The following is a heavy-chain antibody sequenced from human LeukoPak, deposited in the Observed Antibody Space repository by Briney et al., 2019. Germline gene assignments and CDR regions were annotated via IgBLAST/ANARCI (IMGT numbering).Heavy chain of an antibody. CDR1: GFTFSTYV. CDR3: AKGGSGTYYDRFDC. CDR2: ISTTGDKT. D-gene: IGHD1-26*01. Sequence: GGSLRLSSSASGFTFSTYVVGWVRQAPGKGLYWVSVISTTGDKTFYADSVKGRFTISRDNSKNTLSLQMNSLRDEDTDIYYCAKGGSGTYYDRFDCWGQGTLVTVSS. V-gene: IGHV3-23*01. J-gene: IGHJ4*02.